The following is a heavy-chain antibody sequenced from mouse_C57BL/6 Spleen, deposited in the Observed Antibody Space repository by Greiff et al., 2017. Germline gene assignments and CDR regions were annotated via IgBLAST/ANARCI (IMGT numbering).Heavy chain of an antibody. CDR3: TREGRLRPEVDYFDY. Sequence: EVKLVESGEGLVKPGGSLKLSCAASGFTFSSYAMSWVRQTPEKRLEWVAYISSGGDYIYYADTVKGRFTISRDNARNTLYLQMSSLRSEDTAMYYCTREGRLRPEVDYFDYWGQGTTLTVSS. D-gene: IGHD1-3*01. CDR2: ISSGGDYI. CDR1: GFTFSSYA. V-gene: IGHV5-9-1*02. J-gene: IGHJ2*01.